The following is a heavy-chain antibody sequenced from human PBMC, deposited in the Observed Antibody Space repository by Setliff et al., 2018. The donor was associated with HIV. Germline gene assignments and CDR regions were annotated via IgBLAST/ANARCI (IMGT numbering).Heavy chain of an antibody. J-gene: IGHJ4*02. Sequence: SETLSLTCTVSGHSITSDYQWGWIRQPPGKGLEWIGSIYHSGSTYYNPSLKIRVSISGETSKIQFSLNLSSVTAADAAVYYCAREIRASRSVDQWGQGTLVTVSS. CDR1: GHSITSDYQ. CDR2: IYHSGST. CDR3: AREIRASRSVDQ. V-gene: IGHV4-38-2*02. D-gene: IGHD6-6*01.